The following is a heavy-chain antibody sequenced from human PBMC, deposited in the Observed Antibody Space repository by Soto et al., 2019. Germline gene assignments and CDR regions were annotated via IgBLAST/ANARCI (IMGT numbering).Heavy chain of an antibody. CDR3: ARDRDFWSGLNYILFYYYVMDV. J-gene: IGHJ6*02. V-gene: IGHV3-33*01. Sequence: PGGSLRLSCAASGFTFSGYGMHWVRQAPGRGLEWVAVIWYDGSNKYYADSVKGRFTISRDNSKNTLYLQMNSLRAEDTAVYYCARDRDFWSGLNYILFYYYVMDVWGQGTTVTVS. D-gene: IGHD3-3*01. CDR1: GFTFSGYG. CDR2: IWYDGSNK.